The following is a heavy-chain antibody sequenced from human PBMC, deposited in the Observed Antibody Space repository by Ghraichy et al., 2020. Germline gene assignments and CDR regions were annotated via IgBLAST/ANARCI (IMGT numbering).Heavy chain of an antibody. CDR2: IYSGGST. CDR3: ARGLPAADAFDI. V-gene: IGHV3-53*01. D-gene: IGHD2-2*01. J-gene: IGHJ3*02. Sequence: GGSLRLSCAASGFTVSSNYMSWVRQAPGKGLEWVAVIYSGGSTYYADSVKGRFTISRDNSKNTLYLQMNSLRAEDTAVSYCARGLPAADAFDIWGQGTMVTVSS. CDR1: GFTVSSNY.